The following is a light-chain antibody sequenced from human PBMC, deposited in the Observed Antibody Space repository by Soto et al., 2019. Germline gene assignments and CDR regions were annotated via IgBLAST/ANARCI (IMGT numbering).Light chain of an antibody. J-gene: IGKJ3*01. Sequence: EIVLTQSPGTLSLSPGERATLSCRASQSVSSSYLAWYQQKPGQAPRLLIYDASRATGIPDRFSASGSGTEFTLTITRLEPEDFAVYYCQHYGTSALFGPGTKVEI. CDR2: DAS. V-gene: IGKV3-20*01. CDR1: QSVSSSY. CDR3: QHYGTSAL.